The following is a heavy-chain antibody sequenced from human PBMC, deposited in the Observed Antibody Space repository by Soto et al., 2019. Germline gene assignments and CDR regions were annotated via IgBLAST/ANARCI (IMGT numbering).Heavy chain of an antibody. J-gene: IGHJ5*02. CDR1: GFSFSHYA. CDR3: VSPHSDSSNAFDL. CDR2: ISYDGDNQ. D-gene: IGHD3-22*01. V-gene: IGHV3-30-3*01. Sequence: QRQLVESGGGVVQPGRSLRLSCAASGFSFSHYAMHWVRQPPGKGLEWVALISYDGDNQYFTDSVRGRFTISRDNSKTTVYLEMNSLRLEDTATYYCVSPHSDSSNAFDLWGQGTLVTVSS.